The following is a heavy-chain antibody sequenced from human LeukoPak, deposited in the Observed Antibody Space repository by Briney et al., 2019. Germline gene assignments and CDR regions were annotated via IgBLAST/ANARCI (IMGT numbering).Heavy chain of an antibody. CDR2: IYHSGST. D-gene: IGHD2-15*01. J-gene: IGHJ4*02. CDR3: ARGYCSGGSCRYSRARLDY. V-gene: IGHV4-38-2*01. Sequence: SETLSLTCAVSGYSISSGYYWGWIRQPPGKGLEWFGSIYHSGSTYYNPSLKSRVTISVDTSKNQFSLKLSSVTAADTAEYYCARGYCSGGSCRYSRARLDYWGQGTLVTVSS. CDR1: GYSISSGYY.